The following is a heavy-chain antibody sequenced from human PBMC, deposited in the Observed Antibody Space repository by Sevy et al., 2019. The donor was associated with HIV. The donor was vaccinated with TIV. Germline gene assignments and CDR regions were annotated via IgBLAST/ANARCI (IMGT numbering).Heavy chain of an antibody. V-gene: IGHV3-23*01. CDR1: GFTFSSYA. CDR2: ISGSGGST. Sequence: GGSLRLSCAASGFTFSSYAMSWVRQAPGKGLEWVSAISGSGGSTYYADSVKGGFTISRDNSKNTLYLQMNSLRAEDTAVYYCAKGGSVLLWFGELAYYYGMDVWGQGTTVTVSS. CDR3: AKGGSVLLWFGELAYYYGMDV. J-gene: IGHJ6*02. D-gene: IGHD3-10*01.